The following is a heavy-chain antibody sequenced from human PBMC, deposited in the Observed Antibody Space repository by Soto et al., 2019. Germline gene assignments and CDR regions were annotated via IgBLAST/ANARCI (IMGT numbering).Heavy chain of an antibody. J-gene: IGHJ4*02. V-gene: IGHV4-61*01. CDR1: GDSVSTHNYY. CDR2: IYYSGTT. D-gene: IGHD3-16*01. CDR3: ARSQRGRTAFTFDY. Sequence: SETLSLTCAISGDSVSTHNYYWRWLRTPPGKGREWIGYIYYSGTTNYNSYLKSRLSLSVDRSKNQFSLKLASVTAADTAVYFCARSQRGRTAFTFDYWGQGALGNSPQ.